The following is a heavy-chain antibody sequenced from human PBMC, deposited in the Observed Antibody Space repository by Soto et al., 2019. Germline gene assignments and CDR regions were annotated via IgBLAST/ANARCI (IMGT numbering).Heavy chain of an antibody. CDR1: GFTFSDYY. V-gene: IGHV3-11*05. Sequence: QVQLVESGGGLVKPGGSLRLSCAASGFTFSDYYMSWIRQAPGKGLEWVSYISSSSSYTNYADSVKGRFTISRDNAKNSLYLQMNSLRAEDTAVYYCARVSNCGGDCYPFAFDIWGQGTMVTVSS. CDR2: ISSSSSYT. CDR3: ARVSNCGGDCYPFAFDI. D-gene: IGHD2-21*02. J-gene: IGHJ3*02.